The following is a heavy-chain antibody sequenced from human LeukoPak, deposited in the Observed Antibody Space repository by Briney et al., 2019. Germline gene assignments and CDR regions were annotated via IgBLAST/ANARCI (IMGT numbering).Heavy chain of an antibody. CDR3: ARDTAMVFFDY. Sequence: SETLSLTCTVSGGSISGSISSYYWNWIRQPPGKGLEWIGYIYYSGSTNYNPSLKSRVTISVDTSKNQFSLKLRSVTAADTAVYYCARDTAMVFFDYWGQGILVTVSS. J-gene: IGHJ4*02. D-gene: IGHD5-18*01. CDR1: GGSISGSISSYY. CDR2: IYYSGST. V-gene: IGHV4-61*01.